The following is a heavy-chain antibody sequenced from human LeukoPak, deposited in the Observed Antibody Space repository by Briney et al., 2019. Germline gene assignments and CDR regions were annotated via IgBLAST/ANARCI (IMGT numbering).Heavy chain of an antibody. Sequence: GASVKVSCKASGYTFTSYGISWVRQAPGQGLEWMGWISAYNGNTNYAQKLQGRVTMTTDTSTSTAYMELRSLRSDDTAVYYCARDRVVAATEADFVYWGQGTLVTVSS. J-gene: IGHJ4*02. CDR2: ISAYNGNT. CDR3: ARDRVVAATEADFVY. D-gene: IGHD2-15*01. CDR1: GYTFTSYG. V-gene: IGHV1-18*01.